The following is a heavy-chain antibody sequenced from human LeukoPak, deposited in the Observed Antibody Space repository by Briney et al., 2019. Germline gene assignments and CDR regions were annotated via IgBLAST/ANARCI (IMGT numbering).Heavy chain of an antibody. D-gene: IGHD3-22*01. CDR2: ISSSGSTI. Sequence: SGGSLRLSCAASGFTFSSYEMNWVRQAPGKGLEWVSYISSSGSTIYYADSVKGRFTISRDNAKNSLYLQMNSLRAEDTAVYYCARTHSSGDYWGQGTLVTVSS. J-gene: IGHJ4*02. V-gene: IGHV3-48*03. CDR1: GFTFSSYE. CDR3: ARTHSSGDY.